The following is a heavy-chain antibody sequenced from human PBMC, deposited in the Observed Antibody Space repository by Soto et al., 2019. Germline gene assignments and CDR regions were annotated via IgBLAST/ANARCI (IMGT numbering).Heavy chain of an antibody. D-gene: IGHD6-19*01. CDR3: ARDLGWAFDS. CDR1: GFTFSTFS. V-gene: IGHV3-48*02. CDR2: ISGGGRPI. Sequence: EVQLVESGGGSVQPGGSLRLXCXAXGFTFSTFSMNWVRQAPGRGLEWISYISGGGRPISYADSVKGRFTISRDNAKNSLYLQMDSLTDEDTAVYYCARDLGWAFDSWGQGTLVTVSS. J-gene: IGHJ4*02.